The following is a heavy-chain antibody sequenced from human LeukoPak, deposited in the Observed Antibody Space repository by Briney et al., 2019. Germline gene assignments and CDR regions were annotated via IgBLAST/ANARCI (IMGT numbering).Heavy chain of an antibody. J-gene: IGHJ3*02. D-gene: IGHD3-9*01. CDR1: GGSISSGGYY. V-gene: IGHV4-31*03. CDR3: ARVRLVMGGAFDI. Sequence: SETLSLTCTVSGGSISSGGYYWSWIRQHPGKGLEWIGYIYYSGSTYYNPSLKSRVTISVDTSKNQFSLKLSSVTAADTAVYYCARVRLVMGGAFDIWGQGTMVTVSS. CDR2: IYYSGST.